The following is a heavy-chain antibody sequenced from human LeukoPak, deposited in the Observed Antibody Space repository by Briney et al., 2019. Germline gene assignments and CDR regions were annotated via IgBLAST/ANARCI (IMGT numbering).Heavy chain of an antibody. CDR3: ARDRKGYDYVWGSYRYSLGAFDI. J-gene: IGHJ3*02. D-gene: IGHD3-16*02. V-gene: IGHV6-1*01. CDR1: GDSVSSNSAA. Sequence: SQTLSLTCAISGDSVSSNSAAWNWIRQSPSRGLEWLGRTYYRSKWYNDYAVSVKSRITINPDTSKNQFSLQLSSVTAADTAVYYCARDRKGYDYVWGSYRYSLGAFDIWGQGTMVTVSS. CDR2: TYYRSKWYN.